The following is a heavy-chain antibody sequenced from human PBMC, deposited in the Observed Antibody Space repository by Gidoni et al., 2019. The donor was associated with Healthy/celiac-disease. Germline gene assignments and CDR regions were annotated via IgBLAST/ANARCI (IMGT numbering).Heavy chain of an antibody. CDR3: AKDGPYYYGSGEWAFDI. CDR1: GFTFSSFA. Sequence: EVQLLESGGGLVQPGGSLRLSCAASGFTFSSFAMSWVRQAPGKGLEWGSAISGSGGSTYYADSVKGRFTISRDNSKNTLYLQMNSLRAEDTAVYYCAKDGPYYYGSGEWAFDIWGQGTMVTVSS. J-gene: IGHJ3*02. D-gene: IGHD3-10*01. V-gene: IGHV3-23*01. CDR2: ISGSGGST.